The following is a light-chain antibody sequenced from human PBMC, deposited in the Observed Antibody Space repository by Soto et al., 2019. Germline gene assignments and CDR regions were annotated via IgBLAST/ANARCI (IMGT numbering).Light chain of an antibody. CDR1: QSVGSD. CDR3: LHYSNWPRWT. CDR2: GAS. V-gene: IGKV3-15*01. Sequence: EMVLTQSPTTLSVSPGERVTLSCWASQSVGSDLAWYQQHPGQAPRLLIYGASNRATGIPTTFSGSGSGTEFTLTISSLQSEDFAVYYCLHYSNWPRWTFGQGTKVDSK. J-gene: IGKJ1*01.